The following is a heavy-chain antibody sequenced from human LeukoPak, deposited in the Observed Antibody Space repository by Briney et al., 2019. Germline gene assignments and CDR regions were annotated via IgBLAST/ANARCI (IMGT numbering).Heavy chain of an antibody. Sequence: GGSLRLSCSASGFTFKKYAMHWVRQAPGKGLEYVSAINSNGGRTYYADSVRGRFTISRDNSKNTLFLQMSSLRVEDTAVYYCVKDLYYDNSGYYSGAFDYWGQGTLVTVSS. V-gene: IGHV3-64D*06. J-gene: IGHJ4*02. D-gene: IGHD3-22*01. CDR3: VKDLYYDNSGYYSGAFDY. CDR1: GFTFKKYA. CDR2: INSNGGRT.